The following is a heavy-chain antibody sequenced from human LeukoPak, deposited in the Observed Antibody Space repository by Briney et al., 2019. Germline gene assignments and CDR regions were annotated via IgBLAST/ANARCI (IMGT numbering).Heavy chain of an antibody. CDR3: ARGIVGATGIFDP. V-gene: IGHV3-21*01. CDR1: GFTFSSYS. J-gene: IGHJ5*02. D-gene: IGHD1-26*01. Sequence: PGGSLRLSCAASGFTFSSYSMNWVSQAPGKGLEWVSSISSSSSYIYYADSVKGRFTISRDNAKNSLYLQMNSLRAEDTAVYYCARGIVGATGIFDPWGQGTLVTVSS. CDR2: ISSSSSYI.